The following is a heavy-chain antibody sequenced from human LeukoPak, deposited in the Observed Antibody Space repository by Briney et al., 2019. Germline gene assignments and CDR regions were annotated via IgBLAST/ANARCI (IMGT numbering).Heavy chain of an antibody. CDR3: ARQSMGAAAANTIDY. CDR1: GFTFSSYG. V-gene: IGHV3-33*01. D-gene: IGHD6-13*01. J-gene: IGHJ4*02. CDR2: IWYDGSNK. Sequence: PGRSLRLSCAASGFTFSSYGMHWVRQAPGKGLEWVAVIWYDGSNKYYADSVKGRFTISRDNSKNTLYLQMNSLRAEDTAVYYCARQSMGAAAANTIDYWGQGTLVTVSS.